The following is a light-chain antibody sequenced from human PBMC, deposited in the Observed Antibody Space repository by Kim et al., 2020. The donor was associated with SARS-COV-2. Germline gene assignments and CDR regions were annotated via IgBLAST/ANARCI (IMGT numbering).Light chain of an antibody. V-gene: IGKV1-5*03. Sequence: DIQMTQSPSTLSAAVGDRVTITCRASQTINSWLAWYQQKPGRAPKLLIYKASTLESGVPSRFSGSESGTEFTLTISSLQPDDFATYCCQQYSSYVTFGQGTKVDIK. CDR2: KAS. CDR3: QQYSSYVT. J-gene: IGKJ1*01. CDR1: QTINSW.